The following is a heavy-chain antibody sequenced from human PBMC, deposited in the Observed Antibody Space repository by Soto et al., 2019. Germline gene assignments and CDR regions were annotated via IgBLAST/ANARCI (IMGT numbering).Heavy chain of an antibody. D-gene: IGHD2-2*01. CDR3: AKEEIVLVPAAKYFDY. Sequence: GGSLRLSCAASGFTFSNYWMSWVRQAPGKGLEWVANIKQDGSEKYYADSVKGRFTISRDNSKNTLYLQMNSLRAEDTAVYYCAKEEIVLVPAAKYFDYWGQGTLVTVSS. CDR2: IKQDGSEK. V-gene: IGHV3-7*03. CDR1: GFTFSNYW. J-gene: IGHJ4*02.